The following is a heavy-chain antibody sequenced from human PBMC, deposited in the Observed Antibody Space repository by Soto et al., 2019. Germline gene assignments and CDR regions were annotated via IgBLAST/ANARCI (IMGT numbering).Heavy chain of an antibody. Sequence: AASVKVSCKASGYTLTSYDINWVRQATGQGLEWMGWMNPNSGNTGYAQKFQGRVTMTRNTSISTAYMELSSLRSEDAAGYYCARRYCDFWSGYSTPWAFDMCGQGTLVTVS. D-gene: IGHD3-3*01. J-gene: IGHJ3*02. CDR1: GYTLTSYD. V-gene: IGHV1-8*01. CDR2: MNPNSGNT. CDR3: ARRYCDFWSGYSTPWAFDM.